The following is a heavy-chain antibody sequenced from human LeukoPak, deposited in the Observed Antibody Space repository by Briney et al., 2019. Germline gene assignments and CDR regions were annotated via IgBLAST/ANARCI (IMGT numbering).Heavy chain of an antibody. V-gene: IGHV3-11*04. J-gene: IGHJ4*02. CDR2: FSSSGSTI. D-gene: IGHD3-22*01. Sequence: GGSLRLSCAASGFTFSDYYMSWIRQAPGKGLEWVSYFSSSGSTIYYADSVKGRFTISRDNAKNSLYLQMNSLRAEDTAVYYCARYYYDSSGYYYYDQWGQGTLVTVSS. CDR3: ARYYYDSSGYYYYDQ. CDR1: GFTFSDYY.